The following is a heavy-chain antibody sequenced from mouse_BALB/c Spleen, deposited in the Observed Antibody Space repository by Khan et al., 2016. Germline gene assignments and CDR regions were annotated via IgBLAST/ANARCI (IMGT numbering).Heavy chain of an antibody. CDR1: GFNIKDTY. J-gene: IGHJ1*01. Sequence: VQLQQSGAELVKPGASVKLSCTASGFNIKDTYMHWVKQRPAQGLEWIGRIDPANGNTKYDPTFQGKATITADTSSNTAYLQLSSLTSEDTAVYYCARWDWYFDVWGAGTTVTVSS. V-gene: IGHV14-3*02. CDR3: ARWDWYFDV. CDR2: IDPANGNT.